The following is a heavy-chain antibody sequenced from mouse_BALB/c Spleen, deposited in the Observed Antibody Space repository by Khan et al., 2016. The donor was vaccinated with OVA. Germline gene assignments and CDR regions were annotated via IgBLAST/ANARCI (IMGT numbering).Heavy chain of an antibody. Sequence: QLEESGPGLVKPSQSLSLTCTVTGYSITSDYAWNWIRQFPGNKLEWMGYISYSGNTKYNPSLKSRISITRDTSKNQFFLQLNSVTIEDTATYYCARIYGGDFDYWGQGTTRTVSS. J-gene: IGHJ2*01. CDR3: ARIYGGDFDY. CDR1: GYSITSDYA. V-gene: IGHV3-2*02. CDR2: ISYSGNT. D-gene: IGHD1-1*01.